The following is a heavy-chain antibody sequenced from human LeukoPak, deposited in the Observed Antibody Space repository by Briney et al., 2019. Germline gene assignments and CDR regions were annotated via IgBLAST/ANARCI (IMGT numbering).Heavy chain of an antibody. CDR3: ARGGPFSIAAARVYYFDY. CDR2: ISTYNGNT. D-gene: IGHD6-13*01. Sequence: ASVKVSCKASDCTFTSYGISWVRQAPGQGLEWMGWISTYNGNTNYAQKLQGRVTMTTDTSTSTAYMELRSLRSDDTAMYYCARGGPFSIAAARVYYFDYWGQGTLVTVSS. CDR1: DCTFTSYG. V-gene: IGHV1-18*01. J-gene: IGHJ4*02.